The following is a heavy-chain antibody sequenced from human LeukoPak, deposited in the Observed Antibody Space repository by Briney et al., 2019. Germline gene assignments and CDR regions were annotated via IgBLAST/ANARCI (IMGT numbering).Heavy chain of an antibody. J-gene: IGHJ4*02. CDR1: GYTFSKYG. V-gene: IGHV3-33*06. Sequence: GGSLRLSCSASGYTFSKYGMHWVRQAPGKGLEWVAIIWLDGSQEYYADSVKGRFIISRDNSKNTLSLQMSYLRSEDTAVYYCAKSRGYSYQYHFDCWGQGTLVTVSS. CDR2: IWLDGSQE. CDR3: AKSRGYSYQYHFDC. D-gene: IGHD5-18*01.